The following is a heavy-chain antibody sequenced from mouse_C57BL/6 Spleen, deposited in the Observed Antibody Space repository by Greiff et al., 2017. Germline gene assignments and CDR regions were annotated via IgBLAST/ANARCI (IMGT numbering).Heavy chain of an antibody. CDR1: GFTFSDYG. Sequence: EVQLKESGGGLVKPGGSLKLSCAASGFTFSDYGMHWVRQAPEKGLEWVAYISSGSSTIYYTDTVKGRFTISRDNAKNTLFLQRTSLRSEDTAMYYCARGDYGNYCDYWGQGTTLTVSS. D-gene: IGHD2-1*01. CDR2: ISSGSSTI. J-gene: IGHJ2*01. CDR3: ARGDYGNYCDY. V-gene: IGHV5-17*01.